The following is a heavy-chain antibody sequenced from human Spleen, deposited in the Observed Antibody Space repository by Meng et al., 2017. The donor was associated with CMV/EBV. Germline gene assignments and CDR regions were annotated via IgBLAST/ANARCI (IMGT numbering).Heavy chain of an antibody. V-gene: IGHV3-30-3*01. CDR1: GFTFGTYA. D-gene: IGHD2-2*01. CDR2: ISYDGNKK. Sequence: GESLKISCAASGFTFGTYAMNWVRQAPGKGLEWVAVISYDGNKKYYADSVKGRFTISRDNSENTLYLQLNSLRTDDTALYYCASSAYCTLTSCSPFDYWGQGTLVTVSS. CDR3: ASSAYCTLTSCSPFDY. J-gene: IGHJ4*02.